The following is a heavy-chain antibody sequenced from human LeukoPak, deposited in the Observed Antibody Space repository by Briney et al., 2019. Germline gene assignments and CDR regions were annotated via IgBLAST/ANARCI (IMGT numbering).Heavy chain of an antibody. Sequence: GASVKVSCKASGYTFTSYAMHWVRQAPGQRLEWMGWINAGNGNTKYSQEFQGRVTITRDTSASTAYMELSSLRSEDMAVYYCARSFYGHDPYYCYMDVWGKGTTVTVSS. CDR2: INAGNGNT. CDR1: GYTFTSYA. V-gene: IGHV1-3*03. D-gene: IGHD2-2*01. J-gene: IGHJ6*03. CDR3: ARSFYGHDPYYCYMDV.